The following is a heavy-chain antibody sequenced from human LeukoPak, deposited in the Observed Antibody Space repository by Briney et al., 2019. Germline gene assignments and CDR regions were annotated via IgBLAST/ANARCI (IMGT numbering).Heavy chain of an antibody. CDR3: ARSYYDFWSGYYDAFDI. CDR2: IYYSGSN. D-gene: IGHD3-3*01. Sequence: SETLSLTCTVSGGPLSSSSYYWGWIRQPPGKGLVGIGSIYYSGSNYYNPSLKSRVTISVDTSKNQFSLKLSSVTAADTAVYYCARSYYDFWSGYYDAFDIWGQGTMVTVSS. J-gene: IGHJ3*02. V-gene: IGHV4-39*01. CDR1: GGPLSSSSYY.